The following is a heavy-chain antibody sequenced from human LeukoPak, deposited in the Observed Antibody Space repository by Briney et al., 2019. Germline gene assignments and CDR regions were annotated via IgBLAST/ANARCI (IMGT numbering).Heavy chain of an antibody. CDR2: VYYSGNT. CDR3: AVGIRSFHSWNYSFDY. D-gene: IGHD1-7*01. Sequence: PSETLSLTCTVSAGSIISSSYYWGWIRQPPGKGLEWIGSVYYSGNTYYNPSLKSRIIISLDTSKNQLSLKLNSVTAADTAVYYCAVGIRSFHSWNYSFDYWGQGTLVTVSS. V-gene: IGHV4-39*07. J-gene: IGHJ4*02. CDR1: AGSIISSSYY.